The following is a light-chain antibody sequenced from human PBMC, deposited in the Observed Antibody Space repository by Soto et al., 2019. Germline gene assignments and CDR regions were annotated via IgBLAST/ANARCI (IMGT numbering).Light chain of an antibody. CDR2: GAS. Sequence: IVLTQSPGTLSLSPGERATLSCRASQSVSSSYLAWYQQKPGQAPRLLIYGASSMATGIPDRFSGGGSGTDFSVTISRLDPEDFAVYYCQQYGGSHPYTFGQETELAIK. CDR1: QSVSSSY. J-gene: IGKJ2*01. V-gene: IGKV3-20*01. CDR3: QQYGGSHPYT.